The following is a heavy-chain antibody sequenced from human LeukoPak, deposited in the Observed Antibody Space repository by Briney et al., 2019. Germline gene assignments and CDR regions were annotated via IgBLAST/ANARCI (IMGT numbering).Heavy chain of an antibody. Sequence: GGSLRLSCAASGFTFDDYGMSWVRQAPGKGLELVSGINWNGGSTGYADSVKGRFTISRDNAKNSLYLQMNSLRAEDTALYYCARVGLDPDAFDIWGQGTMVTVSS. J-gene: IGHJ3*02. V-gene: IGHV3-20*04. CDR1: GFTFDDYG. D-gene: IGHD3-16*01. CDR3: ARVGLDPDAFDI. CDR2: INWNGGST.